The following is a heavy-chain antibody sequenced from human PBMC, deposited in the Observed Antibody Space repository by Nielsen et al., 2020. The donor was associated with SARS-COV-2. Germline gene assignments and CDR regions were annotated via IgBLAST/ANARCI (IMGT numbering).Heavy chain of an antibody. D-gene: IGHD3-10*01. V-gene: IGHV4-30-2*01. J-gene: IGHJ6*02. Sequence: LRLSCAVSGGSISSGGYSWSWIRQPPGKGLEWIGYIYHSGSTYYNPSLKSRVTISVDTSKNQFSLKLSSVTAADTAVYYCARVRTLWFGYYYGMDVWGQGTTVTVSS. CDR3: ARVRTLWFGYYYGMDV. CDR2: IYHSGST. CDR1: GGSISSGGYS.